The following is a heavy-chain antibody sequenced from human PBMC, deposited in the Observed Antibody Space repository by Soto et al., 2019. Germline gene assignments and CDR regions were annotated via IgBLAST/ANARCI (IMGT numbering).Heavy chain of an antibody. CDR2: ISHHELRK. CDR1: GFSFSDYG. J-gene: IGHJ4*02. V-gene: IGHV3-30*18. D-gene: IGHD1-26*01. CDR3: AKDWVGGSNRYYLQH. Sequence: QVQLVESGGGVVQPGRSLRLSCVVSGFSFSDYGMHWVRQAPGKGLEWVATISHHELRKHYADFVKGRFTISRDNSRKTVFLQLNSLRPEDTAIYYCAKDWVGGSNRYYLQHWGRGTLVAVSP.